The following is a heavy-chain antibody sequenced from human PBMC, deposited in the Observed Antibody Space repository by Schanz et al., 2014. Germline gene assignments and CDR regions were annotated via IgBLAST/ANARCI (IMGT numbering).Heavy chain of an antibody. V-gene: IGHV3-23*01. D-gene: IGHD2-21*01. CDR1: GFVFRTFA. Sequence: EMQLLESGGGLAQPGGSLRLSCAASGFVFRTFAMYWVRQAPGKGLEWVSAITGSGSKTYYADSVKGRFTIARDNSKNTLFLQMDSLRVEDTAVYYCAKGQLLSYYFDYWGQGTLVTVSS. J-gene: IGHJ4*02. CDR3: AKGQLLSYYFDY. CDR2: ITGSGSKT.